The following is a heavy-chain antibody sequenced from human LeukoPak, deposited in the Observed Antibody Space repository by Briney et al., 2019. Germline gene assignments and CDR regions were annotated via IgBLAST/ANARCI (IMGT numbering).Heavy chain of an antibody. CDR1: GFTSSSYA. D-gene: IGHD3-22*01. Sequence: GGSLRLSCAASGFTSSSYAMSWVRQAPGKGLEWVSAISGSGGSTYYADSVKGRFTISRDNSKNTMYLQMNSLRAEDTAVYYCAKGSYYDSSGSFYFDYWGQGTLVTVSS. CDR2: ISGSGGST. J-gene: IGHJ4*02. V-gene: IGHV3-23*01. CDR3: AKGSYYDSSGSFYFDY.